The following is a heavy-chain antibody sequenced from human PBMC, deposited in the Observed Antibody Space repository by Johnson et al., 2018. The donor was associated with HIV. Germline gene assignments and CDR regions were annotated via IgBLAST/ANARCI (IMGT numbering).Heavy chain of an antibody. CDR3: ARGPSSGWYGWDAFDI. CDR2: IKSDTDGGTT. Sequence: VQLVESGGGLVKPGGSLRLSCAASEFTFSNAWMTWVRQAPGKGLEWVGRIKSDTDGGTTDYAAPVKGRFTISRDDSKSMVYLQMNSLRAEDTAVYYCARGPSSGWYGWDAFDIWGQGTMVTVSS. V-gene: IGHV3-15*01. J-gene: IGHJ3*02. CDR1: EFTFSNAW. D-gene: IGHD6-19*01.